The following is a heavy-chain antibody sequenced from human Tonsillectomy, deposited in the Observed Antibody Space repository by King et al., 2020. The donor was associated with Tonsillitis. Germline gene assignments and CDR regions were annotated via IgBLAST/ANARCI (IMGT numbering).Heavy chain of an antibody. Sequence: VQLVESGGGLVQPGGSLRLSGSASGFTFSSYAMNWVRQTPGKGLEYVSTISSNGGSAYYADSVKGRFTISRDNSKSTLYLQMCSLRAEDTAVYYCVKPDVGYCSGGSCYPDFFDSWGQGTLVTVSS. V-gene: IGHV3-64D*08. J-gene: IGHJ4*02. D-gene: IGHD2-15*01. CDR3: VKPDVGYCSGGSCYPDFFDS. CDR1: GFTFSSYA. CDR2: ISSNGGSA.